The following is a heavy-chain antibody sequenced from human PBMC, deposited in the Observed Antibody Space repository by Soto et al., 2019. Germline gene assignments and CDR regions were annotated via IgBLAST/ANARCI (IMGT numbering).Heavy chain of an antibody. J-gene: IGHJ4*02. CDR1: GFTSDDYT. CDR3: AKGPGIAAAGPYIFDY. Sequence: PGGSLRLSCAASGFTSDDYTMQWARPAPGNGLEWVSLISWDGGSTYYADSVKGRFTISRDNSKNSLYLQMNSLRTEDTALYYCAKGPGIAAAGPYIFDYWGQGTLVTVSS. CDR2: ISWDGGST. D-gene: IGHD6-13*01. V-gene: IGHV3-43*01.